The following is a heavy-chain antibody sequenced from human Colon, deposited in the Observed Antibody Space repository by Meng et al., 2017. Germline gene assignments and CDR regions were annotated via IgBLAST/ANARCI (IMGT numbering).Heavy chain of an antibody. CDR2: IYWDDDK. V-gene: IGHV2-5*02. Sequence: SGPTLVKPTQTLTLTCTFSGFSLSTSGVGVVWIRQPPGKALEWLAHIYWDDDKRYSPSLRSRLTVTKDTSKNQVVLTMTNMDPVDTATYYCAQRNSGSYYHWGQGTLVTVSS. CDR3: AQRNSGSYYH. J-gene: IGHJ4*02. CDR1: GFSLSTSGVG. D-gene: IGHD1-26*01.